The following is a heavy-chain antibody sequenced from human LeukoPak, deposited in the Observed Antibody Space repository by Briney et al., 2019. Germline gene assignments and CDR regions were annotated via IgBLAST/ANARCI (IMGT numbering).Heavy chain of an antibody. CDR1: GFTLSDYV. CDR3: ARDYSSSVQSPI. J-gene: IGHJ4*02. D-gene: IGHD6-6*01. V-gene: IGHV3-23*01. CDR2: IGESGGST. Sequence: GGSLRLSCSASGFTLSDYVMRWVRQAPEKGLEWVSSIGESGGSTYYADSVKGRFTISRDTSKNTLYLQMNSLRAEDTAVYYCARDYSSSVQSPIWGQGTLVTVSS.